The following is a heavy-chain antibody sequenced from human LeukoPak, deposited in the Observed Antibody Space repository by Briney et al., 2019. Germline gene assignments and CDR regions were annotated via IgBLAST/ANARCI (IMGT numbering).Heavy chain of an antibody. D-gene: IGHD4-17*01. Sequence: PGGSLRLSCAASGFAFDDYAMHWVRQAPGKGPQWISSINWVGDTSSYADSVKGRFTVSRDNTEGSLYLQMDSLRSEDTASYYCAKDRQYGDYGGGDFFDSWGQGTLVTVSS. J-gene: IGHJ4*02. CDR3: AKDRQYGDYGGGDFFDS. V-gene: IGHV3-43D*03. CDR2: INWVGDTS. CDR1: GFAFDDYA.